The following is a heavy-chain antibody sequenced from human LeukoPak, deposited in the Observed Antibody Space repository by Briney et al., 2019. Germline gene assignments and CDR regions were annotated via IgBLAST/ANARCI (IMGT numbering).Heavy chain of an antibody. J-gene: IGHJ6*03. V-gene: IGHV3-21*04. CDR2: ISSSSSYI. Sequence: PGGSLRLSCAASGFTFSSYSMNWVRQAPGKGLEWVSSISSSSSYIYYADSVKGRFIISRDNAKNSLYLQINSLRAEDTAVYYCAKTASVEWLLSYYYYYYMDVWGKGTTVTVSS. CDR3: AKTASVEWLLSYYYYYYMDV. CDR1: GFTFSSYS. D-gene: IGHD3-3*01.